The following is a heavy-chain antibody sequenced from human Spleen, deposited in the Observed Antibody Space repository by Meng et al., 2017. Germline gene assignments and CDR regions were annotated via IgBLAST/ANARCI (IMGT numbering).Heavy chain of an antibody. V-gene: IGHV4-4*02. J-gene: IGHJ5*02. CDR3: AGFTLIRGIMPWFDP. CDR1: GGSISSSTW. CDR2: VYHSGST. Sequence: QVQRKESGPGLVKPAGTLSLNCAVSGGSISSSTWWTWVRQPPGKGLEWIGEVYHSGSTNYNPSLKSRVTMSVDESNNQFSLKLSSVTAADTAVYYCAGFTLIRGIMPWFDPWGQGTLVTVSS. D-gene: IGHD3-10*01.